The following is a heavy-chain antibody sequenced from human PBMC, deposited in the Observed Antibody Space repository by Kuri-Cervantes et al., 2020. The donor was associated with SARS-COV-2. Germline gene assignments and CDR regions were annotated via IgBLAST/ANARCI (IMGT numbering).Heavy chain of an antibody. Sequence: GESLKISCTASGFTFNTYNMKWVRQAPGKGLEWVSGIGPSNTYIYYADSVKGRFIISRDNAKNSLYLQMNSLRAEDTAVYYCAREVGSYYDFWSGYYQYYYYYMDVWGKGTTVTVSS. CDR3: AREVGSYYDFWSGYYQYYYYYMDV. J-gene: IGHJ6*03. V-gene: IGHV3-21*06. D-gene: IGHD3-3*01. CDR2: IGPSNTYI. CDR1: GFTFNTYN.